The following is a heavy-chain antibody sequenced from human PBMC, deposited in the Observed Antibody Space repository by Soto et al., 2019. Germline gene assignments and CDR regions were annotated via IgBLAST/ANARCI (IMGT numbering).Heavy chain of an antibody. Sequence: GGSLRLSCLASGFTFSSCAMHWVRQAPGKGLEYVSVIGSTGETTFYADSMKGRFTISRDNSKNTVYLQMSSLRAEDTAMYYCAKGGRLWLIDYWGQGTLVAVYS. V-gene: IGHV3-64D*06. CDR2: IGSTGETT. J-gene: IGHJ4*02. D-gene: IGHD3-10*01. CDR3: AKGGRLWLIDY. CDR1: GFTFSSCA.